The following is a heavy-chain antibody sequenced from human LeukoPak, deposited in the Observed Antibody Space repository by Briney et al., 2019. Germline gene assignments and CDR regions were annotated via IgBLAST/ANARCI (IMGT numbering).Heavy chain of an antibody. V-gene: IGHV3-74*01. CDR3: ARDGGRGYYGSGSSISVAFDI. Sequence: PGGSLRLSCAASGFTFSRHWMHWVRRAPGKGLVWVSRISSDGGNTYFADSVRGRFTISRDNAKNTLFLQMNSLRAEDTAVYYCARDGGRGYYGSGSSISVAFDIWGQGTMVTVSS. CDR1: GFTFSRHW. D-gene: IGHD3-10*01. J-gene: IGHJ3*02. CDR2: ISSDGGNT.